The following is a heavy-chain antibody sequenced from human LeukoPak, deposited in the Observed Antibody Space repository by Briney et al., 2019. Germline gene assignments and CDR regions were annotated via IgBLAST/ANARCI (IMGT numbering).Heavy chain of an antibody. Sequence: ASVEVSCKVSGYTLTELSMHWVRQAPGKGLEWMGGFDPEDGETIYAQKFQGRVTMTEDTSTDTAYMELSSLRSEDTAVYYCAKDRCSNGIGCLYYYMDVWGKGTTVTISS. CDR2: FDPEDGET. CDR3: AKDRCSNGIGCLYYYMDV. V-gene: IGHV1-24*01. J-gene: IGHJ6*03. CDR1: GYTLTELS. D-gene: IGHD2-8*01.